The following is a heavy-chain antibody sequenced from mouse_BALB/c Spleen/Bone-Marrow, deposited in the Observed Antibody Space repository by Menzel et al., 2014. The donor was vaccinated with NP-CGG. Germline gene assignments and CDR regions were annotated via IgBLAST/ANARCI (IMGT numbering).Heavy chain of an antibody. J-gene: IGHJ3*01. CDR2: IDPANVNT. CDR3: AVYYYGRSSFAY. Sequence: VQLKQSGAELVKPGASVKLSCTASDFNIKDAYMHWVKQRPEQGLEWIGRIDPANVNTKYDTNFQGKATITADTSSNTAYLLLSSLTSEDTAVYYCAVYYYGRSSFAYWGQGTLVTVSA. D-gene: IGHD1-1*01. V-gene: IGHV14-3*02. CDR1: DFNIKDAY.